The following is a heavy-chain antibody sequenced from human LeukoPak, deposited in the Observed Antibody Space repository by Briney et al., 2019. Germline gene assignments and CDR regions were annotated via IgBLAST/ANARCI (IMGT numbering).Heavy chain of an antibody. V-gene: IGHV4-4*02. J-gene: IGHJ4*02. Sequence: PSGTLSLTCTVSGGSISNSYWWSWVRQPPGKGLEWIGEIYHSGCTNYTPSLKSRVTISVDKSKNQFSLKLSSVTAADTAVYYCAREAPYIPAGGMFDYWGQGTLVTVSS. CDR3: AREAPYIPAGGMFDY. CDR2: IYHSGCT. CDR1: GGSISNSYW. D-gene: IGHD6-13*01.